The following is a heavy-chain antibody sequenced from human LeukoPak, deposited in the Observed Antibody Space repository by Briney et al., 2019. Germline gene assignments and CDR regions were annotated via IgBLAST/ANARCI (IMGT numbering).Heavy chain of an antibody. Sequence: KPGGSLRLSCAASGFTFSSYSMNWVRQAPGKGLEWVSSISSSSSYIYYADSVKGRFTISRDNAKNSLYLQMNSLRAEDTAVCYCARSSGSSGWYVIGYWGQGTLVTVSS. J-gene: IGHJ4*02. V-gene: IGHV3-21*01. CDR1: GFTFSSYS. CDR2: ISSSSSYI. D-gene: IGHD6-19*01. CDR3: ARSSGSSGWYVIGY.